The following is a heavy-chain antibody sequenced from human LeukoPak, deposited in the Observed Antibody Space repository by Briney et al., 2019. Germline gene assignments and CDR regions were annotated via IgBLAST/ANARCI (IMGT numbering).Heavy chain of an antibody. J-gene: IGHJ6*03. CDR3: ARAALYYYYYYMDV. CDR2: ISAYNGNT. V-gene: IGHV1-18*01. D-gene: IGHD6-6*01. Sequence: GASVKVSCKASGYTFTSYGISWVRQAHGQGLEWMGGISAYNGNTNYAQKLQGRVTMTTDTSTSTAYMELRSLRSDDTAVYYCARAALYYYYYYMDVWGKGTTVTVSS. CDR1: GYTFTSYG.